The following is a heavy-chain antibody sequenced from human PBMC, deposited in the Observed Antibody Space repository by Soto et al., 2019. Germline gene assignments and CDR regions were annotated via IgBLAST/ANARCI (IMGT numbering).Heavy chain of an antibody. Sequence: PSETLSLTCAVSGGSISSGGYSWSWIRQPPGKGLEWIGYIYHSGSTYYNPSLKSRVAISLDTSKNQFSLSLSSVTAADTAVYYCARGRGYSYGLDPWGQGTLVTVSS. CDR3: ARGRGYSYGLDP. CDR2: IYHSGST. J-gene: IGHJ5*02. CDR1: GGSISSGGYS. D-gene: IGHD5-18*01. V-gene: IGHV4-30-2*05.